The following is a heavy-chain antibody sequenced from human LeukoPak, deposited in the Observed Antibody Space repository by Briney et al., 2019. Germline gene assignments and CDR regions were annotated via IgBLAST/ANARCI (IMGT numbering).Heavy chain of an antibody. CDR2: INHSGST. CDR3: ARVSNYGAYNYYYMDV. CDR1: GGSLSGYY. D-gene: IGHD4-11*01. J-gene: IGHJ6*03. V-gene: IGHV4-34*01. Sequence: NPSETLSLTCAVYGGSLSGYYWSWIRQPPGKGLEWIGEINHSGSTKYNPSLKSRVTMSVDTSKNQFSLNLSSVTAADTAVYYCARVSNYGAYNYYYMDVWGKGITVTVSS.